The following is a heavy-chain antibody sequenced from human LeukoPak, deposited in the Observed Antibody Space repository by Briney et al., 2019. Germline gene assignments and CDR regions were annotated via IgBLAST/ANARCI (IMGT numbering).Heavy chain of an antibody. CDR3: ARVADTAMVNAFDI. J-gene: IGHJ3*02. CDR2: ISTYNGNT. Sequence: RASVKVSCKASGYTFTSHGISWVRQAPGQGLEWMGWISTYNGNTNYAQKLQGRVSMTTDTSTSTAYMDLRSLRSDDTAVYYCARVADTAMVNAFDIWGQGTMVTVSS. CDR1: GYTFTSHG. D-gene: IGHD5-18*01. V-gene: IGHV1-18*01.